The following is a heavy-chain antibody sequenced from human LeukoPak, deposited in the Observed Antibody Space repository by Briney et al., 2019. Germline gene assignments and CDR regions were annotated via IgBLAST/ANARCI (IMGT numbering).Heavy chain of an antibody. V-gene: IGHV3-48*03. Sequence: GGSLRLSCAASGFTFSSYEMNWVRQAPGKGLEWVSYISSSGSNIYYADSVKGRFTISRDNAKNSLYLQMNSLRAEDTAVYYCAGYTSSWTGYWGQGTLVTVSS. CDR2: ISSSGSNI. J-gene: IGHJ4*02. D-gene: IGHD6-13*01. CDR3: AGYTSSWTGY. CDR1: GFTFSSYE.